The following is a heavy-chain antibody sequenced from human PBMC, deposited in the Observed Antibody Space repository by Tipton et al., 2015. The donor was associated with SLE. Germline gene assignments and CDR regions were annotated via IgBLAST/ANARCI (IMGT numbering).Heavy chain of an antibody. D-gene: IGHD4-17*01. V-gene: IGHV4-4*07. CDR3: ARGADGEYVRYFDV. J-gene: IGHJ2*01. Sequence: TLSLTCTVSGGSISFDYWSWFRQSAGRGLEWIGRIYSSGDRDYNPSLLSRVTMFIDASQNRVSLMLKSVSAADTAIYYCARGADGEYVRYFDVWGPGTLVTVSS. CDR2: IYSSGDR. CDR1: GGSISFDY.